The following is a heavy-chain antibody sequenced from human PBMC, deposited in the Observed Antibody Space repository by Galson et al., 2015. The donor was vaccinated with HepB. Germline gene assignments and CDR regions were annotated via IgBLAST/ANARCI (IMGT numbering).Heavy chain of an antibody. V-gene: IGHV3-21*01. CDR2: ISSSSSYI. D-gene: IGHD3-10*01. Sequence: SLRLSCAASGFTFSSYSMNWVRQAPGKGLEWVSSISSSSSYIYYADSVKGRFTISRDNAKNSLYLQMNSLRAEDTAVYYCARDFSGYYYMDVWGKGTTVTVSS. CDR1: GFTFSSYS. CDR3: ARDFSGYYYMDV. J-gene: IGHJ6*03.